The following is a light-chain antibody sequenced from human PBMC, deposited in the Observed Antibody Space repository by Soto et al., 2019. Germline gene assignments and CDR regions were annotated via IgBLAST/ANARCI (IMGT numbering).Light chain of an antibody. CDR2: ANN. CDR1: GSNIGTFY. Sequence: QSVLTQSPSTSATPGQGVSISCSGAGSNIGTFYVSWYQHLPGTAPRLLLYANNQRPSGVPDRFSGSKSGTSASLAISGLRSEDEAYYYCTAWDDNLRAVVFGGGTKLTVL. CDR3: TAWDDNLRAVV. J-gene: IGLJ2*01. V-gene: IGLV1-47*02.